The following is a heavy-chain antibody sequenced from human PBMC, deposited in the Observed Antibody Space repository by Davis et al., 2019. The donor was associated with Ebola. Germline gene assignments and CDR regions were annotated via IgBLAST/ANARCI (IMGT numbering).Heavy chain of an antibody. CDR2: IIPILGIA. CDR3: AREGQGPATMGPLGD. CDR1: GGTFSRYT. Sequence: SVKVSCKASGGTFSRYTISWVRQAPGQGLEWMGRIIPILGIANYAQKLQGRVTITADRSTSTAYLELSSLRYEDTALYYCAREGQGPATMGPLGDWGQGTLVTVSS. J-gene: IGHJ4*02. V-gene: IGHV1-69*04. D-gene: IGHD2-2*01.